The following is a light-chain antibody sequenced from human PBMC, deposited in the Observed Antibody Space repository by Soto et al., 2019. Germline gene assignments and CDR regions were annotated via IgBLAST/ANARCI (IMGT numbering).Light chain of an antibody. CDR1: QSVSSSY. V-gene: IGKV3-20*01. CDR3: QQHGTSPLYT. Sequence: EIVLTQSPGTLSLSPGERATLSCRASQSVSSSYLAWYQQKPGQAPRLLIYSASSRATGIPDRFSGSGSGTDFTLTISRLEPEDFAVYYWQQHGTSPLYTFGQGTKLEI. CDR2: SAS. J-gene: IGKJ2*01.